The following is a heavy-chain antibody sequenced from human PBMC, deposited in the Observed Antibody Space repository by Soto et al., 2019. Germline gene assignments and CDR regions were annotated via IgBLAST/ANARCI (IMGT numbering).Heavy chain of an antibody. CDR2: IWYGGSNK. D-gene: IGHD3-22*01. J-gene: IGHJ4*02. CDR3: ARDIKFNYYDSSGYYHGPGY. CDR1: GFTFSSYG. V-gene: IGHV3-33*01. Sequence: SLRLSCAASGFTFSSYGMHWVRQAPGKGLEWVAVIWYGGSNKYYADSVKGRLTISRDNSKNTLYLQMNSLRAEDTAVYYCARDIKFNYYDSSGYYHGPGYWGQGTLVTVSS.